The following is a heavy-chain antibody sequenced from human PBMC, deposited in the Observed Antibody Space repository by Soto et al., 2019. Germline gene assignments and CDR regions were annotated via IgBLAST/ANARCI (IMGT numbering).Heavy chain of an antibody. CDR2: ISSSSSYI. CDR3: ARAGVVVATSYCYYGMDV. D-gene: IGHD5-12*01. CDR1: GFTFSSYS. Sequence: EVQLVESGGGLVKPGGSLRLSCAASGFTFSSYSMTWVRQAPGKGLEWVSSISSSSSYIYYADSVKGRFTISRDNAKSSLYLQMNSLRAEDTAVYYCARAGVVVATSYCYYGMDVWGQGTTVTVSS. V-gene: IGHV3-21*01. J-gene: IGHJ6*02.